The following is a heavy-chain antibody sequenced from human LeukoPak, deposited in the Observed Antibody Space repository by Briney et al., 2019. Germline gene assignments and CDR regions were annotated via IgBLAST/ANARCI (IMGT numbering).Heavy chain of an antibody. V-gene: IGHV3-33*01. CDR1: GFTFSSYG. CDR2: IWYDGSNK. CDR3: ARGGQAIGYYYYGMDV. J-gene: IGHJ6*02. D-gene: IGHD2-2*01. Sequence: GGSLRLSCAASGFTFSSYGMHWVRQAPGKGLEWVAVIWYDGSNKYYADSVKGRFTISRDNSKNTLYLQMNSLRAEDTAVYYCARGGQAIGYYYYGMDVWGQGTTVTVSS.